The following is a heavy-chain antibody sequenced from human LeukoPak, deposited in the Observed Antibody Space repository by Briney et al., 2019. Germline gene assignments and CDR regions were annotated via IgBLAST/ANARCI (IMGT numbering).Heavy chain of an antibody. J-gene: IGHJ4*02. Sequence: GSLRLSCAASGFTFSSYSMNWVRQPPGKGLEWIGSTYYSGSTYYNPSLKSRVTISVDTSKNQFSLKLSSVTAADTAVYYCARRVALIAGLRFLEWSTMGDYFDYWGQGTLVTVSS. V-gene: IGHV4-39*01. CDR2: TYYSGST. D-gene: IGHD3-3*01. CDR1: GFTFSSYSMN. CDR3: ARRVALIAGLRFLEWSTMGDYFDY.